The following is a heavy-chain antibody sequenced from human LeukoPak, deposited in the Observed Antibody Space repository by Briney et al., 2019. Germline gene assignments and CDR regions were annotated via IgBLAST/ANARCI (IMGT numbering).Heavy chain of an antibody. J-gene: IGHJ6*03. CDR1: GDSVSSNSAA. V-gene: IGHV6-1*01. D-gene: IGHD3-10*01. CDR3: ARLSGSGSYFETNYYYYYYMDV. CDR2: TYYRSKWYN. Sequence: SQTLSLTCAISGDSVSSNSAAWNWIRQSPSRGLEWLGRTYYRSKWYNDYAVSVKSRITINPDTSKNQFSLKLTSVTAADTAVYYCARLSGSGSYFETNYYYYYYMDVWGKGTTVTISS.